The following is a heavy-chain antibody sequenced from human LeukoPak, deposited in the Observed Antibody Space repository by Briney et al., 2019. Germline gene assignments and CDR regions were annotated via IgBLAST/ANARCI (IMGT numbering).Heavy chain of an antibody. Sequence: GGSLRLSCAASGFTFSSYAMSWVRQAPGKGLEWVSAISGSGGRTYYADSVKGRFTISRDNSKNTLYLQMNSLRAEDTAVYYCAKEPSHYYDSSGYYYWGQGTLVTVSS. V-gene: IGHV3-23*01. D-gene: IGHD3-22*01. CDR3: AKEPSHYYDSSGYYY. CDR1: GFTFSSYA. CDR2: ISGSGGRT. J-gene: IGHJ4*02.